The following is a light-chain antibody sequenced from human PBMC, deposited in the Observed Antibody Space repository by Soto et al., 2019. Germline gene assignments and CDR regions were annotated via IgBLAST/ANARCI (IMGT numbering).Light chain of an antibody. CDR1: QGISSY. V-gene: IGKV1-8*01. CDR2: AAS. J-gene: IGKJ3*01. Sequence: AIRMTQSPSSFSASTGDRVTITCRASQGISSYLAWYQQKPGKAPKLLIYAASTLQSGVPSRFSGSGSGTDFTLTISCLQSEVFATYYCQQYYSYPPGTFGPGTKVDIK. CDR3: QQYYSYPPGT.